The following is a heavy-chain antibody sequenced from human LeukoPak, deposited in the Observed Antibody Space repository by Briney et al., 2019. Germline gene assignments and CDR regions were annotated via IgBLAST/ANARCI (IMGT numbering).Heavy chain of an antibody. CDR1: GFTFSNYA. J-gene: IGHJ4*02. V-gene: IGHV3-23*03. CDR2: IYSGGST. CDR3: ANVVGGY. D-gene: IGHD2-21*01. Sequence: PGGSLRLSCAASGFTFSNYAMNWVRQAPGKGLEWVSVIYSGGSTYYADSVKGRFTISRDNSKDTLYLQMNRLRVEDSAVYFCANVVGGYWGQGTLVIVSS.